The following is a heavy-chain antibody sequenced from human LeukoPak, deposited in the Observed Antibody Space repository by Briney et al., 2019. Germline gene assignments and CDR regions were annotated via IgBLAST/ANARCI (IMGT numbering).Heavy chain of an antibody. V-gene: IGHV4-34*01. D-gene: IGHD6-13*01. CDR3: ARTANPLVLSYNWFDP. CDR1: GGSFSGYY. J-gene: IGHJ5*02. CDR2: INHSGST. Sequence: PSETLSLTCAVYGGSFSGYYWSWIRQPPGKGLEWIGEINHSGSTNYNPSLKSRVTISVDTSKNQFSLKLSSVTAADTAVYYCARTANPLVLSYNWFDPWGQGTLVTVSS.